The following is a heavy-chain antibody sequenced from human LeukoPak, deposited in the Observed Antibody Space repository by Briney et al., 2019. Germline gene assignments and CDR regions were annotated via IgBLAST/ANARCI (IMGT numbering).Heavy chain of an antibody. Sequence: GGSLRLSCATSGFTFSGYGMHWVRQAPGKGLEWVAVISNDGSNNYYADSVKGRFTISRDNSKSTLYLQMNSQRAEDTAVYYCGRVAPGGRHVDYWGQGTLVTVS. CDR3: GRVAPGGRHVDY. D-gene: IGHD6-13*01. CDR2: ISNDGSNN. V-gene: IGHV3-30*03. CDR1: GFTFSGYG. J-gene: IGHJ4*02.